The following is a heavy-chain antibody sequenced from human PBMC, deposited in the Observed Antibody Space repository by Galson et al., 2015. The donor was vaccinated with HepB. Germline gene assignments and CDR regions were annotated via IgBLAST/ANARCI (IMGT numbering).Heavy chain of an antibody. CDR3: ARGSGTVMTPYMAFDI. V-gene: IGHV3-74*01. J-gene: IGHJ3*02. CDR2: TNSDGSSI. D-gene: IGHD4-23*01. CDR1: GFTFSNFW. Sequence: SLRLSCAASGFTFSNFWMHWVRQTPGKGLVWVSRTNSDGSSISYADSVKGRFTISRDDAKNTLYLQMNSLRAEDTAVYYCARGSGTVMTPYMAFDIWGQGTMVTVSS.